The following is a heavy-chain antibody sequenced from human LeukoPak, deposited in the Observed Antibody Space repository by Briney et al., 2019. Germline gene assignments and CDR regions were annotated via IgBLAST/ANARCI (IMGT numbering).Heavy chain of an antibody. CDR1: GFTFSSYS. D-gene: IGHD3-10*01. CDR3: ARGGITMVRGVHYYYYYGMDV. Sequence: GTSLRLSCAASGFTFSSYSMNWVRQAPGKGLEWVSSISSSSSYIYYADSVKGRFTISRDNAKNSLYLQMNSLRAEDTAVYYCARGGITMVRGVHYYYYYGMDVWGQGTTVTVSS. J-gene: IGHJ6*02. V-gene: IGHV3-21*01. CDR2: ISSSSSYI.